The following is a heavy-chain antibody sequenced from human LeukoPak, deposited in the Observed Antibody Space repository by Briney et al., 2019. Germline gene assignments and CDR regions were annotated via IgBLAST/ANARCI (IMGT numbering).Heavy chain of an antibody. CDR3: ARDWVVGVVVVAAGY. D-gene: IGHD2-15*01. CDR1: AYPFTSYG. V-gene: IGHV1-18*01. Sequence: ASVKVSCKASAYPFTSYGISWVRQAPGQGLEWMGWISTYNGNTNYAQKFQDIVTMTTDTSTSTAYMELKSLRSDDTAVYYCARDWVVGVVVVAAGYWGQGTLVTVSS. J-gene: IGHJ4*02. CDR2: ISTYNGNT.